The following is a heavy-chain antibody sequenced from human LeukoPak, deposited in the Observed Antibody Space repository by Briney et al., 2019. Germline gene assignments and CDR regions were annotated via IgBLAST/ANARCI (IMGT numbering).Heavy chain of an antibody. D-gene: IGHD6-19*01. CDR3: RYSSGRDY. J-gene: IGHJ4*02. Sequence: GGSLRLSCAASGFTFSSYWISWVRQAPGKGLEWVANIKQDGSEKYYVDSVKGRFTISRDNAKNSLYLQMNSLRAEDTAVYYCRYSSGRDYWGQGTLVTVSS. CDR2: IKQDGSEK. CDR1: GFTFSSYW. V-gene: IGHV3-7*01.